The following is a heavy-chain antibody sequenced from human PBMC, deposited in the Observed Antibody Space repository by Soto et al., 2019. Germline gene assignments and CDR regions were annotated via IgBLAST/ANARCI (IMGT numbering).Heavy chain of an antibody. Sequence: GGSLRLCCAASGFTFSSYGMHWVRQAPGKGLEWVAVISYDGSNKYYADSVKGRFTISRDNSKNTLYLQMNSLRAEDTAVYYCAKDPFGVVILRRAYFDYWGQGTLVTVSS. D-gene: IGHD3-3*01. V-gene: IGHV3-30*18. J-gene: IGHJ4*02. CDR1: GFTFSSYG. CDR3: AKDPFGVVILRRAYFDY. CDR2: ISYDGSNK.